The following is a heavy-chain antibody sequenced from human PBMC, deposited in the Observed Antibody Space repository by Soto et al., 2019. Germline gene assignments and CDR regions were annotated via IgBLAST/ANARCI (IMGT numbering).Heavy chain of an antibody. CDR2: IFYDGST. CDR3: VRHYWEHNYYSAMDV. D-gene: IGHD3-22*01. Sequence: KLSETLSLICTVSGGSIYRSDYVWGWIRQLRGRGLEWIGSIFYDGSTYYNPSHKSRVTISVDTSRNQASLNLSPVSAADTAIFYCVRHYWEHNYYSAMDVWDQGTTVTVSS. CDR1: GGSIYRSDYV. J-gene: IGHJ6*02. V-gene: IGHV4-39*01.